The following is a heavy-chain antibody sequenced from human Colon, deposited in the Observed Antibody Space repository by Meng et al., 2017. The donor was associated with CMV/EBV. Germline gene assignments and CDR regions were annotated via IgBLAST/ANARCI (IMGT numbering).Heavy chain of an antibody. CDR3: ARDHYDLWSGYFTN. J-gene: IGHJ4*02. V-gene: IGHV4-59*01. CDR2: TYYSGST. CDR1: GGSMSGYY. Sequence: SETLSLTCIVSGGSMSGYYWNWIRQPPGKGLEWIGYTYYSGSTKFNPSLKSRVTISIDTSKNQFSLKLSSVTAADTAVYYCARDHYDLWSGYFTNWGQGMLVTVSS. D-gene: IGHD3-3*01.